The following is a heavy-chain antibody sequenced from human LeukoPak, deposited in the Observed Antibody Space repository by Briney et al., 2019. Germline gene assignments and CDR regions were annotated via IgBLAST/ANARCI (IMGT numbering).Heavy chain of an antibody. CDR3: AKVLLARAYYYGMDV. CDR2: ISGSGGST. Sequence: GGSLRLSCAASGFTFSSSAMSWVRQAPGKGLEWVSAISGSGGSTYYADSVKGRFTISRDNSKNTPYLQMNSLRVEDTAVYYCAKVLLARAYYYGMDVWGQGTTVTVSS. D-gene: IGHD2-15*01. V-gene: IGHV3-23*01. CDR1: GFTFSSSA. J-gene: IGHJ6*02.